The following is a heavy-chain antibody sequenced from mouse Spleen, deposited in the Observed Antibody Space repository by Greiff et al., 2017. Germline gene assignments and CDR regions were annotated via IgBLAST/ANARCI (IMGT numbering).Heavy chain of an antibody. Sequence: QVQLKESGTELVKPGASVKLSCKASGYTFTSYWMHWVKQRPGQGLEWIGNINPSNGGTNYNEKFKSKATLTVDKSSSTAYMQLSSLTSEDSAVYYCARKKYGNYAVDYWGQGTTLTVSS. CDR3: ARKKYGNYAVDY. CDR2: INPSNGGT. V-gene: IGHV1-53*01. D-gene: IGHD2-10*02. J-gene: IGHJ2*01. CDR1: GYTFTSYW.